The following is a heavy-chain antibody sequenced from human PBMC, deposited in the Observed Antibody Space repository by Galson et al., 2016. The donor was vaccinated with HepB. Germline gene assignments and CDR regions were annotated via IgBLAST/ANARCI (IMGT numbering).Heavy chain of an antibody. CDR2: IYYSGST. Sequence: SETLSLTCTVSGGSVNNYNYYWSWIRQPPAKGLEWIGYIYYSGSTNYNPSLKSRVTISVDASKNQFSLRLTSVTAADTALYYCARDQGGYFDLWGRGAL. CDR3: ARDQGGYFDL. CDR1: GGSVNNYNYY. V-gene: IGHV4-61*01. J-gene: IGHJ2*01.